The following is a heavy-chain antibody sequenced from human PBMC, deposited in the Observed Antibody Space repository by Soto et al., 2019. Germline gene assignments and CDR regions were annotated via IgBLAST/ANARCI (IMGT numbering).Heavy chain of an antibody. J-gene: IGHJ6*02. CDR3: ARERYQVISDGMDV. CDR1: GYTFTGYY. CDR2: INPQTGGT. Sequence: VQLVQSGAEVKTPGASVRVSCKASGYTFTGYYIHWVREAPGQGLEWMGWINPQTGGTSYAQKFQGRVTLSRDTSINTAYLELTRVGFDDAAVYFCARERYQVISDGMDVWGQGTTVTVSS. D-gene: IGHD2-2*01. V-gene: IGHV1-2*02.